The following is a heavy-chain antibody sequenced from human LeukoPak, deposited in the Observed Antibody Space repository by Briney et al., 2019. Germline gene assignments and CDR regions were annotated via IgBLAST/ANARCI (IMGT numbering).Heavy chain of an antibody. Sequence: PPETLSLTCTVSGGSISSYYWSWIRQPPGKGLEWIGYIYYSGSTNYNPSLKSRVTISVDTSKNQFSLKLSSVTAADTAVYYCARGTGYSYGLWYFDYWGQGTLVTVSS. CDR2: IYYSGST. V-gene: IGHV4-59*01. CDR3: ARGTGYSYGLWYFDY. J-gene: IGHJ4*02. CDR1: GGSISSYY. D-gene: IGHD5-18*01.